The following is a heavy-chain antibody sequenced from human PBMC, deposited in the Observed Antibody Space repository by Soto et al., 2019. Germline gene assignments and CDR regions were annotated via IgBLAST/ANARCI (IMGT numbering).Heavy chain of an antibody. D-gene: IGHD6-13*01. Sequence: ASVKVSCKASGYTFTGYYMHWVRQAPGQGLEWMGWINPNSGGTNYAQKFQGWVTMTRDTSISTAYMELSRLGSDDTAVYYCAKDWIAAAGIDSAGAFDIWGQGTMVTVSS. CDR2: INPNSGGT. CDR3: AKDWIAAAGIDSAGAFDI. V-gene: IGHV1-2*04. CDR1: GYTFTGYY. J-gene: IGHJ3*02.